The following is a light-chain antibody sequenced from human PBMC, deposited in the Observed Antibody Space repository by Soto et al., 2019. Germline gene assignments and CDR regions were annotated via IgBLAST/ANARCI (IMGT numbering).Light chain of an antibody. J-gene: IGKJ4*01. CDR1: QSVSDY. CDR2: EAS. Sequence: EIVLTQSPATLSLSPGARASLSCTASQSVSDYLAWYQQKRGHAPRLLINEASNRAPGVPARFSGSGSGTGFNLTVRTAEPHDSVVCYCPERVNWPPTFGGGTKVAIK. V-gene: IGKV3-11*01. CDR3: PERVNWPPT.